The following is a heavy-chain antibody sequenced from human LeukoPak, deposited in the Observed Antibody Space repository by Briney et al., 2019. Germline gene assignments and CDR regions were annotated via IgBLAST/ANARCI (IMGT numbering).Heavy chain of an antibody. V-gene: IGHV3-64*01. J-gene: IGHJ3*02. D-gene: IGHD1-14*01. CDR3: ARGGVITDDAFDI. CDR1: GFTFSSYT. Sequence: PGGSLRLSCAASGFTFSSYTVHWVRQTPGKGLEYVSAITSNGGSTYFANSVKGRFTISRDNSKNTLYLQMGSLRAEDMAVYYCARGGVITDDAFDIWGQGTMVTVSS. CDR2: ITSNGGST.